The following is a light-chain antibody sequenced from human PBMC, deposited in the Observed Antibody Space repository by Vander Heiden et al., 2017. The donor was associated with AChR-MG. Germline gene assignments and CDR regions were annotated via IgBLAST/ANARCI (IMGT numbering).Light chain of an antibody. Sequence: DIQMTQSPSTLSASVGDRISITCRASQSVSDWLAWYQQKPGRAPKFLIYRASSLAIGVSSRFSGSGFGTEFTLTISNLQPDDAATYYCHQHSGDASFGQGTKVEVK. CDR2: RAS. J-gene: IGKJ2*01. CDR1: QSVSDW. CDR3: HQHSGDAS. V-gene: IGKV1-5*03.